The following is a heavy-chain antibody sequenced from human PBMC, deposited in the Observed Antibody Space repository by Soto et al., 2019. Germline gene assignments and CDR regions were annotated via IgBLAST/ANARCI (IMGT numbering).Heavy chain of an antibody. V-gene: IGHV3-48*03. CDR2: ISGSGTST. CDR3: ASKIVTPGYHYYDY. CDR1: GFSFSSCE. J-gene: IGHJ4*02. D-gene: IGHD3-9*01. Sequence: PGGSLRLSCAASGFSFSSCEMSWVRQAPGKGLEWVSYISGSGTSTQYSDSVKGRFTISRDNAKNSLHLQMNSLGAEDTAVYYCASKIVTPGYHYYDYWGQGTLVTASS.